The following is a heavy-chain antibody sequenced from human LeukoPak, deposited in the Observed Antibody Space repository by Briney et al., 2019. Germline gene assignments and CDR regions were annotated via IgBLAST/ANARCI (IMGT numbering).Heavy chain of an antibody. D-gene: IGHD6-19*01. CDR1: GFTFGSYA. Sequence: GGSLRLSCAASGFTFGSYAMTWVRQAPGKGLEWVSTVSSSGGTTYYADSVKGRFTISRDNSKNTLYLQMNSLRAEDTAVYYCAKSRESIAVAGTNYFDYWGQGTLVTVSS. CDR2: VSSSGGTT. CDR3: AKSRESIAVAGTNYFDY. J-gene: IGHJ4*02. V-gene: IGHV3-23*01.